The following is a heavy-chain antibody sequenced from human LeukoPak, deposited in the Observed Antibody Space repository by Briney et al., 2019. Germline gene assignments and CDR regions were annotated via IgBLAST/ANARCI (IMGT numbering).Heavy chain of an antibody. CDR3: ACLLMMVTPCYLDY. D-gene: IGHD2-21*02. CDR2: IYYSGST. CDR1: GGSVSNSSYY. J-gene: IGHJ4*02. Sequence: PSETLSLTCTVSGGSVSNSSYYWGWIRQPPGKGMEWIGSIYYSGSTYHNPSLKSRVTISVDTSKNQFSLKLSSLTAADTAVYYCACLLMMVTPCYLDYWGQGTLVTVSS. V-gene: IGHV4-39*01.